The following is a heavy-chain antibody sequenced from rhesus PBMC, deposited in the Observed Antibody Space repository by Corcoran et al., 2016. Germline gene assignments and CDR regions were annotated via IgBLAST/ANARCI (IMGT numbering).Heavy chain of an antibody. CDR1: GGSFSGYY. CDR3: ARDSGSWNDAFDF. V-gene: IGHV4-165*01. CDR2: ISGSSGRT. J-gene: IGHJ3*01. Sequence: QLQLQEAGPGRVKPSETLSLTCAVSGGSFSGYYWGWIRQPPGKGLEWIGYISGSSGRTDYNPSHKSRVTISTDTSKNQFSLKLSSVTAADTAVYYCARDSGSWNDAFDFWGQGLRVTVSS. D-gene: IGHD6-25*01.